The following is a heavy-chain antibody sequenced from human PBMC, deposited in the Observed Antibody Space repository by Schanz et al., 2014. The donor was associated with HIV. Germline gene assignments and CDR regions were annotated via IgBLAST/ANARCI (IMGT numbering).Heavy chain of an antibody. CDR1: GGSIVDYH. V-gene: IGHV4-59*01. CDR3: ARAKWPPRSRHFDF. D-gene: IGHD6-13*01. Sequence: QVQLQESGPGLVKPSETLSLTCTVSGGSIVDYHWNWIRQPPGKGLEWIGYIYHNNGGTNYNPSLKSRVTISVDTSKNQISLKLTSVTAADTAVYYCARAKWPPRSRHFDFWGQGNLVTVSS. CDR2: IYHNNGGT. J-gene: IGHJ4*02.